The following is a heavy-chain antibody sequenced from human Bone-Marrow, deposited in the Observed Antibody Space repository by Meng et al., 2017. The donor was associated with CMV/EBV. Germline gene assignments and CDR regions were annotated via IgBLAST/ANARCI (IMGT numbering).Heavy chain of an antibody. CDR1: GGTFSSYA. V-gene: IGHV1-69*05. Sequence: SVKVSCKASGGTFSSYAISWVRQAPGQGLEWMGGIIPIFGTANYAQKFQGRVTITTDESTSTAYMELSSLRSEDTAVYYCARGSMVVTPRCGMDVWGQGTTVTFAS. D-gene: IGHD4-23*01. J-gene: IGHJ6*02. CDR2: IIPIFGTA. CDR3: ARGSMVVTPRCGMDV.